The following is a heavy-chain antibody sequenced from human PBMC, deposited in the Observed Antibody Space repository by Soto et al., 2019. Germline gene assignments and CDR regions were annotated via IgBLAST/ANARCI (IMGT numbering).Heavy chain of an antibody. CDR1: GYTFTSYD. V-gene: IGHV1-8*01. D-gene: IGHD5-12*01. J-gene: IGHJ4*02. CDR3: ARDRREGYDN. Sequence: QVQLVQSGAEVKKPGASVKVSCKASGYTFTSYDINWVRQATGQGLEGMGWMNPNSGNTAYAQKFQGRVTMPSNTSMSTASMVLSSLRSVDTVVYFCARDRREGYDNWGQGTLVTVSS. CDR2: MNPNSGNT.